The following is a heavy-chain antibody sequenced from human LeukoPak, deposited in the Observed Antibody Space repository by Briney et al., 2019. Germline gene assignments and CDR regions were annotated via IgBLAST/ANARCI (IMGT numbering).Heavy chain of an antibody. D-gene: IGHD3-16*02. CDR1: GFTFSSYA. J-gene: IGHJ4*02. V-gene: IGHV3-30*03. CDR3: AFSVSGSYPETLEY. CDR2: ISYDGRNK. Sequence: TGGSLRLSCAASGFTFSSYAMHWVRQAPGKGLEWVAVISYDGRNKYYADSVRGRFTMSRDNSKTTLYLQMNRLRADDTAVYYCAFSVSGSYPETLEYWGQGTLVTVSS.